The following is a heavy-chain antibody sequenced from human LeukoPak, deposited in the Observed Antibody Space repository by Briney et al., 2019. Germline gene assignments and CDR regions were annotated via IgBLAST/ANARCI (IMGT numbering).Heavy chain of an antibody. V-gene: IGHV4-38-2*02. CDR1: GYSISNNFY. CDR2: INHSWST. Sequence: SETLSLTCTVSGYSISNNFYWAWIRQSPGKGLEWIVSINHSWSTYYNPSLKSRVTISVDTSKNQFSLKLSPVTAADTAVYYCARDQAIAAAGGRWFDPWGQGTLVTVSS. J-gene: IGHJ5*02. D-gene: IGHD6-13*01. CDR3: ARDQAIAAAGGRWFDP.